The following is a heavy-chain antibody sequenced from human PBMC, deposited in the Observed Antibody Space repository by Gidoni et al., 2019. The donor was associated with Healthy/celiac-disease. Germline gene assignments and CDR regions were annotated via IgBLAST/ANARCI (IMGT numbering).Heavy chain of an antibody. Sequence: EVQLVESGGGLGKPGGALSLACAASGFTCSSYSMNWVRQAPGKGLEWVSFISSSSSYIYYADSVKGRFTISRDNAKNSLYLQMNSLRAEDTAVYYCARDLAAALDYWGQGTLVTVSS. D-gene: IGHD6-13*01. CDR2: ISSSSSYI. CDR3: ARDLAAALDY. J-gene: IGHJ4*02. CDR1: GFTCSSYS. V-gene: IGHV3-21*01.